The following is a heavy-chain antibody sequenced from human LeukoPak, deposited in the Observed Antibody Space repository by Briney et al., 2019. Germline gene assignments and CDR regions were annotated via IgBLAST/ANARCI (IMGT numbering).Heavy chain of an antibody. CDR3: ARRPNYYYDSSGYGY. CDR2: ISSSSSYI. V-gene: IGHV3-21*01. CDR1: GFTFSSYS. Sequence: GGSLRLSCAASGFTFSSYSMNWVRQAPGKGLEWDSSISSSSSYIYYADSVKGRFTISRDNAKNSLYLQMNSLRAEDTAVYYCARRPNYYYDSSGYGYWGQGTLVTVSS. J-gene: IGHJ4*02. D-gene: IGHD3-22*01.